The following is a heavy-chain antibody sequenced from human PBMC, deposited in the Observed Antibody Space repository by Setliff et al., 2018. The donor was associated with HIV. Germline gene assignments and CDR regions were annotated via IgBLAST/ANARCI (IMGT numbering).Heavy chain of an antibody. D-gene: IGHD6-13*01. J-gene: IGHJ6*02. CDR1: GFRFSTYG. CDR3: AKVRIAAAGTGYYYYGMDV. V-gene: IGHV3-30*18. Sequence: GGSLRLSCVASGFRFSTYGTHWVRQAPGKGLEWVAVISYDGSNKYYADSVKGRFTISRDNSKNTLYLQMNSLRAEDTAVYYCAKVRIAAAGTGYYYYGMDVWGQGTTVTVSS. CDR2: ISYDGSNK.